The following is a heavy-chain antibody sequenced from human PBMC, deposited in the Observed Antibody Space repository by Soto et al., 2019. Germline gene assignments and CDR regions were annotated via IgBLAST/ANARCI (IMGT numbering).Heavy chain of an antibody. J-gene: IGHJ4*02. Sequence: QVQLVEAGGGVVQPGRSLRLSCAASGFTFSSYGMHWVRQAPGKGLEWVAVISYDGSNKYYADSVKGRFTISRDNSKNTLYLQMNSLRAEDTAVYYCAKDWGQGDYGLFDYWGQGTLVTVSS. D-gene: IGHD4-17*01. CDR3: AKDWGQGDYGLFDY. V-gene: IGHV3-30*18. CDR2: ISYDGSNK. CDR1: GFTFSSYG.